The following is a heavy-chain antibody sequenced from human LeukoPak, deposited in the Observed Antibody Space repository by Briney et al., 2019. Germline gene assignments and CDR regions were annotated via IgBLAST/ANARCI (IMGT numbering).Heavy chain of an antibody. CDR2: IYYSGTT. CDR3: ARGHTVTTGEGSDP. Sequence: SQTLSLTCTVSGGSISSGGYYWSWIRQHPGKGLEWIGYIYYSGTTYYNPSLKSRVTISVDTSKNQFSLKLTSVTAADTAVYYCARGHTVTTGEGSDPWGQGTLVTVSS. CDR1: GGSISSGGYY. V-gene: IGHV4-31*03. D-gene: IGHD4-17*01. J-gene: IGHJ5*02.